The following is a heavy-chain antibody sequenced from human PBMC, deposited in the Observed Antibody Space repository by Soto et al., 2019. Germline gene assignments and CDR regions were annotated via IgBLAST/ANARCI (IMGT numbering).Heavy chain of an antibody. CDR1: GGSISSAAYY. V-gene: IGHV4-31*03. J-gene: IGHJ3*02. Sequence: QVLLQESGPGLVKPSQTLSLICTVSGGSISSAAYYWSWIRQHPGKGLEWIGYIYYSGSAYYNPSLKSRITISVDTSKNQFSLKLSSVTAADTAVYYCARDLGGGLGAFDIWGLGTMVTVSS. D-gene: IGHD2-15*01. CDR3: ARDLGGGLGAFDI. CDR2: IYYSGSA.